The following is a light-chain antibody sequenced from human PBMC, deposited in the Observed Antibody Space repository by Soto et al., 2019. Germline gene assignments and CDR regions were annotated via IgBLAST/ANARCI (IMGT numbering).Light chain of an antibody. CDR2: GAS. CDR1: QSVSSN. V-gene: IGKV3D-15*01. J-gene: IGKJ1*01. CDR3: QQYNNWWT. Sequence: EIVMTQSPATLSVSPGERATLSCRASQSVSSNLAWYQQKPGQAPRLLIYGASSRATGIPDRFSGSGSGTEFTLTISSLQSEDFAVYYCQQYNNWWTFGQGTKVE.